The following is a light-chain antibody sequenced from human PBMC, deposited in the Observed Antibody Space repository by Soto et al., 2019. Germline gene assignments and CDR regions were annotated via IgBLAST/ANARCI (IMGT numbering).Light chain of an antibody. Sequence: VLTQSPGTLSLSPGERATLSCRSSQSISNYLAWYQHKPGQAPRLLIDDASNRATGIPARFSGTGSGTDFTLTISSLEPEDFAVYYCQYRSTFGQGTRLEI. J-gene: IGKJ5*01. CDR3: QYRST. CDR2: DAS. CDR1: QSISNY. V-gene: IGKV3-11*01.